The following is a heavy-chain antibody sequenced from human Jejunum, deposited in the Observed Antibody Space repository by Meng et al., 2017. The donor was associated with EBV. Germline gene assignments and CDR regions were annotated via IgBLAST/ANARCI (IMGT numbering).Heavy chain of an antibody. CDR1: GITLSSSA. Sequence: GWFFVKPWGSVRLARAVSGITLSSSAMSWVRHAPGKGLCGVSCIGGSGGAKYYADSVKGRFTISRDNSKLTLYLQMNSLRDEDTAVYYCAKLTRAWGQGTLVTVSS. CDR3: AKLTRA. V-gene: IGHV3-23*01. J-gene: IGHJ5*02. CDR2: IGGSGGAK. D-gene: IGHD1/OR15-1a*01.